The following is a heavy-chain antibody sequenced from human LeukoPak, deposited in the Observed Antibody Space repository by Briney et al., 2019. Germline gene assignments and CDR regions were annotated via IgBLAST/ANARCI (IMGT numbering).Heavy chain of an antibody. V-gene: IGHV3-23*01. D-gene: IGHD4-23*01. CDR1: GFTFSSYA. Sequence: SGGSLRLSCAASGFTFSSYAMSWVRQAPGKGLEWVSAISGSGGSTYYADSVKGRFTISRDNSKNTLYLQMNSLRAEDTAVYYCAKGNSYYYYYYMDVWGKGTTVTVSS. CDR2: ISGSGGST. CDR3: AKGNSYYYYYYMDV. J-gene: IGHJ6*03.